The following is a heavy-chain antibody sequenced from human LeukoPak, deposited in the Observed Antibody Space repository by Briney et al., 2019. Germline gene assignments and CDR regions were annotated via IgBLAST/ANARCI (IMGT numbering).Heavy chain of an antibody. CDR2: IYHSGST. V-gene: IGHV4-38-2*01. CDR3: ARLPRSVVGAFDI. J-gene: IGHJ3*02. CDR1: GYSISSGYY. D-gene: IGHD1-26*01. Sequence: PSETLSLTCAVSGYSISSGYYWGWIRQPPGKGLEWIGSIYHSGSTYYNPSLKSRVTISVDTSKNQFSLKLSSVTAADTAVYYCARLPRSVVGAFDIWGQGTMVTVSS.